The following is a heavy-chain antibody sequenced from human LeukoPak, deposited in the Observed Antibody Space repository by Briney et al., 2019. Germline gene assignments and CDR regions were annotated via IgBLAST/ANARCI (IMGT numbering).Heavy chain of an antibody. CDR1: GYSFTSYR. V-gene: IGHV5-51*01. CDR2: IYPGDSDT. D-gene: IGHD3-22*01. CDR3: ARYLIYYDISGYYYYDS. Sequence: GESLKISCKGSGYSFTSYRIGWVRQMPGKGLEWMGIIYPGDSDTRYSPSFQGQVTISADKSISTAYLQWSSLKASDTAMYYCARYLIYYDISGYYYYDSGGREPWVTVP. J-gene: IGHJ4*02.